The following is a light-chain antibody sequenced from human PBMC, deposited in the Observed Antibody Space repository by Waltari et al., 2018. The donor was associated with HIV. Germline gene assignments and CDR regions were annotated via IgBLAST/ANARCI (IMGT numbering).Light chain of an antibody. V-gene: IGLV1-40*01. CDR2: GHN. Sequence: SVLTLPPSMSGAPRQRLTFSCTGSSSNIGAGSDVHSYQQIPGSAPKLPIYGHNSRPAGVPDRFAGSKSGTSASLAITGLQDEDADDYCCQSYDSSLVFGGGTKLTV. CDR1: SSNIGAGSD. CDR3: QSYDSSLV. J-gene: IGLJ2*01.